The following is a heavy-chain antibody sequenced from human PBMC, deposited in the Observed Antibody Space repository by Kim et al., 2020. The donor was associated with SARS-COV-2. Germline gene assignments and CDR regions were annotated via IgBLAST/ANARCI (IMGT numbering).Heavy chain of an antibody. Sequence: GGSLRLSCAASGFTFTDYYMTWIRQAPGKGLEWVSFISNSGNTIYYADSVKGRFTISRDNAKNSLYLQMNSLRAEDTAVYYCARDIRGITMIGFYHYGIDVWGQGTTVTVSS. CDR3: ARDIRGITMIGFYHYGIDV. V-gene: IGHV3-11*01. J-gene: IGHJ6*02. CDR1: GFTFTDYY. D-gene: IGHD3-22*01. CDR2: ISNSGNTI.